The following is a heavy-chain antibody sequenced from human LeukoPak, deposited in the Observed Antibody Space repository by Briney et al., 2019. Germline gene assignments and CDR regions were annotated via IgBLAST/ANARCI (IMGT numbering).Heavy chain of an antibody. J-gene: IGHJ3*02. CDR3: ARGSDYEGAFDI. V-gene: IGHV4-30-4*01. CDR1: GGSISSGDYY. D-gene: IGHD5-12*01. Sequence: SETLSLPCTVSGGSISSGDYYWSWIRQPPGKGLEWIGYIYYSGSTYYNPSLKSRVTISVDTSKNQFSLKLSSVTAADTAVYYCARGSDYEGAFDIWGQGTMVTVSS. CDR2: IYYSGST.